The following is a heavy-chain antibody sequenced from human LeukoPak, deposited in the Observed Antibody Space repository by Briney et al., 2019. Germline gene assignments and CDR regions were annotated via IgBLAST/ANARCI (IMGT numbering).Heavy chain of an antibody. CDR3: ARGVVATSETPSDFDY. Sequence: PGGSLTLSCAASGFTFSSHSMNWVRQAPGKGLEWVSSISSSSSYIYYADSVKGRFTISRDNAKNSLYLQMNSLRAEDTAVYYCARGVVATSETPSDFDYWGQGTLVTVSS. CDR2: ISSSSSYI. V-gene: IGHV3-21*01. CDR1: GFTFSSHS. D-gene: IGHD5-12*01. J-gene: IGHJ4*02.